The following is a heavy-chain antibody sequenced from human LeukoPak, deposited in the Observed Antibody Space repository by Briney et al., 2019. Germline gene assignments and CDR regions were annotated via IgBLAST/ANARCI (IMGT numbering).Heavy chain of an antibody. CDR3: ARDSSTLDY. V-gene: IGHV3-30-3*01. J-gene: IGHJ4*02. CDR1: GFTFSSYA. CDR2: ISYDGSNK. Sequence: PGRSLRLSCAASGFTFSSYAMHWVRQAPGKGLEWVAVISYDGSNKYYADSVKGRFTISRDNTKNTLYLQMNSLRAGDTAVYYCARDSSTLDYWGQGTLVTVSS. D-gene: IGHD6-13*01.